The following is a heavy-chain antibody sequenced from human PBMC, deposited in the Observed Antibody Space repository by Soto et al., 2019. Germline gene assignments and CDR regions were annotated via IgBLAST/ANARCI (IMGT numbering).Heavy chain of an antibody. CDR1: EFDFTDYA. Sequence: QVQLVESGGGAVQPGESLRLSCVASEFDFTDYAMPWVRQAPGKGLESVAVMSSDGSKIHHTDSVKGRFTIYRENSKNTLYLQMTSLRKEDTAVYFCAKDEGVGGTRGLFDYWGQGTLVSVSS. CDR2: MSSDGSKI. J-gene: IGHJ4*02. V-gene: IGHV3-30*18. CDR3: AKDEGVGGTRGLFDY. D-gene: IGHD1-26*01.